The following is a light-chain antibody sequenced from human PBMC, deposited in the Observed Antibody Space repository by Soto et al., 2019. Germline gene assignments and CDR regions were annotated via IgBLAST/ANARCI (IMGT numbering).Light chain of an antibody. CDR2: DAS. V-gene: IGKV3-15*01. Sequence: DIVLTQSPGTLPLSPGERATLSCRASQSFSNKLAWYQRKPGQARRLLLYDASTRDTGIPARFSGSGSGTEFTLTINSLQSEDFAIYYCQQYNNWPWTFGQGTKVDIK. CDR3: QQYNNWPWT. CDR1: QSFSNK. J-gene: IGKJ1*01.